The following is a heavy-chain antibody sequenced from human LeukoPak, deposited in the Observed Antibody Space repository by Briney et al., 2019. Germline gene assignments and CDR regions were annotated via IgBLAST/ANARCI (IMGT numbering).Heavy chain of an antibody. CDR1: GFTFSSYA. D-gene: IGHD3-10*01. V-gene: IGHV3-64*01. J-gene: IGHJ4*02. Sequence: GGSLRLSCAASGFTFSSYAMHWVRQAPGKGLEYVSAISSNGGSTYYANSVKGRFTISRDNSENTLYLQMGSLRAEDMAVYYCARGQFGELLMGLDYWGQGTLVTVSS. CDR2: ISSNGGST. CDR3: ARGQFGELLMGLDY.